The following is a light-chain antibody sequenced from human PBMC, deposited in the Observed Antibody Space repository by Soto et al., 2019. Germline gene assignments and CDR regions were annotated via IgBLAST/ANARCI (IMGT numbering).Light chain of an antibody. CDR3: QQRSNWPPII. CDR1: QTITSN. J-gene: IGKJ5*01. CDR2: DAS. Sequence: EIVLTQSACTLSLSPGERATLSCRASQTITSNFLAWYQLKPGQAPRLLIYDASNRATGIPARFSGSGSGTDFTPTISSLEPEDFAVYYCQQRSNWPPIIFGQGTRLEIK. V-gene: IGKV3-11*01.